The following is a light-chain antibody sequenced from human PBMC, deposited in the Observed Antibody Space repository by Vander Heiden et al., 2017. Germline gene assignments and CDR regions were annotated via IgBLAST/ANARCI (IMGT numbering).Light chain of an antibody. Sequence: QSALTQPASVSGSPGPSITLSCTGTSSDVGGYNYVSWYQQHPGKAPKLMIYDVSNRPSGVSNRFSGSKSANTASLTISGLQAEDEADYYCTSYTTSSTFVFGTGTKVTVL. CDR2: DVS. J-gene: IGLJ1*01. CDR1: SSDVGGYNY. V-gene: IGLV2-14*01. CDR3: TSYTTSSTFV.